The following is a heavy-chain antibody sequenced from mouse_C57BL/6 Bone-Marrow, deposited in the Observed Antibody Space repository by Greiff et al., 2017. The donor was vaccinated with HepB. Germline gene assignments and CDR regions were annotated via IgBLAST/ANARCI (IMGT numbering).Heavy chain of an antibody. V-gene: IGHV5-16*01. J-gene: IGHJ1*03. CDR1: GFTFSDYY. CDR3: ARAHYYGSLYFDV. D-gene: IGHD1-1*01. CDR2: INYDGSST. Sequence: EVQLVESEGGLVQPGSSMKLSCTASGFTFSDYYMAWVRQVPEKGLEWVANINYDGSSTYYLDSLKSRFIISRDNAKNILYLQMSSLKSEDTATYYCARAHYYGSLYFDVWGTGTTVTVSS.